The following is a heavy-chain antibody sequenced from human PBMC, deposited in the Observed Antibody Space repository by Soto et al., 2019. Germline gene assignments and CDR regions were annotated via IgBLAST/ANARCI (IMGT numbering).Heavy chain of an antibody. D-gene: IGHD6-13*01. CDR1: GGSISTYY. CDR2: IYYSGNT. J-gene: IGHJ6*02. V-gene: IGHV4-59*01. Sequence: SETLSLTCTIAGGSISTYYWSWIRQPPGKGLEWIGTIYYSGNTMYNPALKSRVTMSVDTSRNQISLKLTSVIAADTAVYYCARAEQQTDYYYGMAVWGQGTTVTVSS. CDR3: ARAEQQTDYYYGMAV.